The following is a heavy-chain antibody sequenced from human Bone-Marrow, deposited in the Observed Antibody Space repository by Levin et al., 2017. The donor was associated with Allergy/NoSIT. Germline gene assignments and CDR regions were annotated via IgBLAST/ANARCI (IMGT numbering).Heavy chain of an antibody. J-gene: IGHJ5*02. CDR2: IFYTGST. V-gene: IGHV4-59*01. D-gene: IGHD5-18*01. CDR1: GGSTDGEY. CDR3: ARGSRGYGP. Sequence: SETLSLTCTVSGGSTDGEYWTWIRQPPGKGLEWLGHIFYTGSTNYNPSLKSRLSISIDTSNNQFSLKLRSVIAADTAMYYCARGSRGYGPWGQGTLVTVSS.